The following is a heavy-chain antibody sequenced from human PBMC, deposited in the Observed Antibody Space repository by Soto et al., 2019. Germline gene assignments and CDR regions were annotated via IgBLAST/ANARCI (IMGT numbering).Heavy chain of an antibody. J-gene: IGHJ6*02. CDR2: IIPILGIA. Sequence: QVQLVQSGAEVKKPGSSVKVSCKASGGTFSSYTISWVRQAPGQGLEWMGRIIPILGIANYAQKFQVRVTITADKSTSTAHMELSRLRSEDTAVYYWARFEVTLARGGTGGMDVWGQETTVTASS. D-gene: IGHD2-21*02. CDR3: ARFEVTLARGGTGGMDV. V-gene: IGHV1-69*02. CDR1: GGTFSSYT.